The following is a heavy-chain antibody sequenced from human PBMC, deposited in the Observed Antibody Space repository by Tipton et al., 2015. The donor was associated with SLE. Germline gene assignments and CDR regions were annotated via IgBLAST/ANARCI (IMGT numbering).Heavy chain of an antibody. D-gene: IGHD2-21*01. CDR1: GGSVNNHY. CDR2: IYFSGNT. V-gene: IGHV4-59*02. CDR3: ARQGPVVVPATGEAFNI. J-gene: IGHJ3*02. Sequence: TLSLTCSVSGGSVNNHYWSWIRQPPGRGLEWLGYIYFSGNTNYNPSLRSRVTMSIDTTENQFSLHLNSVTAADTAVYYCARQGPVVVPATGEAFNIWGQGTLVTVSS.